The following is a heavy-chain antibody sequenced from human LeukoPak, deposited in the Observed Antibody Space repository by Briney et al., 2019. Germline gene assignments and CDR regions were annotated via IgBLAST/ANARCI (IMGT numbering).Heavy chain of an antibody. J-gene: IGHJ4*02. V-gene: IGHV3-11*06. CDR2: ISSSSSYI. D-gene: IGHD3-10*01. Sequence: GGSLRLSCAASGFSVSSNYMSWIRQAPGKGLEWISHISSSSSYINNADSVKGRLTISRDNAKNSLYLQMNSLRAEDTAVYYCAKSRVRGVSYFDYWGQGTLVTVSS. CDR3: AKSRVRGVSYFDY. CDR1: GFSVSSNY.